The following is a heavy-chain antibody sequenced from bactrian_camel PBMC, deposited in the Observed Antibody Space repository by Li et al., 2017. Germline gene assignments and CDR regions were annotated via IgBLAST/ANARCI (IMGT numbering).Heavy chain of an antibody. Sequence: HVQLVESGGGSVQAGGSLRLSCAASGYTSSDYCMGWYRQIPGKAREGVAVIDSEGLINYADSVKGRFTISQDNARKTVYLQMNSLEPEDTAMYYCAAKTSCGSAWSSYGQYRYWGQGTQVTVS. CDR3: AAKTSCGSAWSSYGQYRY. CDR2: IDSEGLI. CDR1: GYTSSDYC. J-gene: IGHJ4*01. D-gene: IGHD6*01. V-gene: IGHV3S9*01.